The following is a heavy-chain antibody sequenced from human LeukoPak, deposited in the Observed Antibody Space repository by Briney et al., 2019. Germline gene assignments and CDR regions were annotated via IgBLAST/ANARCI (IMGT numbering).Heavy chain of an antibody. Sequence: GGSLRLSCAASGFSFSSYAMTWARQAPVKGLEWVSAISGDGTRTYYADSVKGRFTITRDNSLNILFLQMDSLRADDTAVYYCARIIINSGYSYGIDFWGQGTLVTVSS. D-gene: IGHD5-18*01. V-gene: IGHV3-23*01. CDR1: GFSFSSYA. CDR2: ISGDGTRT. CDR3: ARIIINSGYSYGIDF. J-gene: IGHJ4*02.